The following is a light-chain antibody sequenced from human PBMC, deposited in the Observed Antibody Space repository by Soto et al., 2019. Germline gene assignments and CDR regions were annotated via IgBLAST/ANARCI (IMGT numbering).Light chain of an antibody. Sequence: DIQMTQSPSSVSASVGDSVTITCRASQHISNSLAWYQQKPGEAPKLLIYSASNLPSGVPSRFSGSGSGTDFTLTISSLQPEDFATYYCQQANSFPFSFGQGTRLEIK. CDR2: SAS. CDR3: QQANSFPFS. CDR1: QHISNS. J-gene: IGKJ5*01. V-gene: IGKV1D-12*01.